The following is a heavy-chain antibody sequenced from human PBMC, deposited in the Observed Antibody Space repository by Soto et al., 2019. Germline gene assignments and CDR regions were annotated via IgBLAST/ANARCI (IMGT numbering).Heavy chain of an antibody. V-gene: IGHV3-48*03. Sequence: EVQLVESGGGLVQPGGSLSLSCAASGFTFSSYEMNWVRQAPGKGLEWVSYISSSGSTIYYADSVKGRFTISRDNAKNSLYLQMNSLRAEDTAVYYCARDVTSGSYYYYGMDVWGQGTTVTVSS. D-gene: IGHD1-26*01. CDR3: ARDVTSGSYYYYGMDV. J-gene: IGHJ6*02. CDR1: GFTFSSYE. CDR2: ISSSGSTI.